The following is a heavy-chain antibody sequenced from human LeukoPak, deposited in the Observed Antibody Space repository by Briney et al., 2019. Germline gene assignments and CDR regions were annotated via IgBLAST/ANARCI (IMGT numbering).Heavy chain of an antibody. J-gene: IGHJ4*02. CDR1: GGSFSGYY. D-gene: IGHD3-22*01. V-gene: IGHV4-34*01. CDR3: ARDRLYYDSSGYDY. CDR2: INHSGST. Sequence: SETLSLTCAVYGGSFSGYYWSWIRQPPGKGLEWIGEINHSGSTNYNPSLKSRVTMSVDTSKNQFSLKLSSVTAADTAVYYCARDRLYYDSSGYDYWGQGTLVTVSS.